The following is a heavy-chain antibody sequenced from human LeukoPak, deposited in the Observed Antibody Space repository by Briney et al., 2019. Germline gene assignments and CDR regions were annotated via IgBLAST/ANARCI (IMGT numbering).Heavy chain of an antibody. CDR3: AKALKAVAATYYYYGMDV. CDR1: GFTFSSYA. V-gene: IGHV3-23*01. CDR2: ISGSGGST. D-gene: IGHD6-19*01. J-gene: IGHJ6*02. Sequence: GGSLRLSCAASGFTFSSYAMSWVRQAPGKGLEWVSAISGSGGSTYYADSVKGRSTISRDNSKNTLYLQMNSLRAEDTAVYYCAKALKAVAATYYYYGMDVWGQGTTVTVSS.